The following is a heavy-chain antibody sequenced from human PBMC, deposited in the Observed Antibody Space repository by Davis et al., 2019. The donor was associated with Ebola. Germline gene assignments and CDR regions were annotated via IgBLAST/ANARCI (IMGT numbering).Heavy chain of an antibody. Sequence: GESLKISCTASGFTFADYAMTWVRQAPGKGLEWVGFIRSKAYGGTTEYAASVKGRFTISRDDSKSIAYLQMNSLKTEDTAVYYCTRERGGSVDNWGQGTLVTVSS. CDR2: IRSKAYGGTT. V-gene: IGHV3-49*04. J-gene: IGHJ4*02. D-gene: IGHD2-15*01. CDR1: GFTFADYA. CDR3: TRERGGSVDN.